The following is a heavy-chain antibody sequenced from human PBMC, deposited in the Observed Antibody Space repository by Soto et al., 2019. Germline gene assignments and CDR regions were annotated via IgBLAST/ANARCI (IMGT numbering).Heavy chain of an antibody. J-gene: IGHJ5*02. CDR1: GGSISSGGYY. D-gene: IGHD4-17*01. CDR3: ARVTETVTTGGGSVKWFDP. CDR2: IYYSGST. V-gene: IGHV4-31*03. Sequence: QVQLQESGPGLVKPSQTLSLTCTVSGGSISSGGYYWSWIRQHPGKGLEWIGYIYYSGSTYYNPLLEGRVTISVGARKIQFSLKLSAVTAADTAVYYCARVTETVTTGGGSVKWFDPWGQGTLVTVSS.